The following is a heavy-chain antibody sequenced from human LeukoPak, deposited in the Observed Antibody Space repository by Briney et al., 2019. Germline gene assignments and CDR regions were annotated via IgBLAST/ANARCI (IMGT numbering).Heavy chain of an antibody. D-gene: IGHD1-1*01. J-gene: IGHJ4*02. CDR1: GGSFSGYY. V-gene: IGHV4-34*01. Sequence: PSETLSLTCAVYGGSFSGYYWSWIRQPPGKGLEWIGEINHSGSTNHNPSLKSRVTISVDTSKNQFSLKLSSVTAAYTAVHYCARVTTGFVWYLDYWGQGTLVTVSS. CDR3: ARVTTGFVWYLDY. CDR2: INHSGST.